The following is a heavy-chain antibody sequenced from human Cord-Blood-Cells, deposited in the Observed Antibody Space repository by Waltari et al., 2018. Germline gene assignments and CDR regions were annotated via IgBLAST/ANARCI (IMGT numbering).Heavy chain of an antibody. CDR2: IKSKTDGGTT. CDR3: TTYRFGDYFDY. D-gene: IGHD1-26*01. V-gene: IGHV3-15*01. J-gene: IGHJ4*02. CDR1: GLPFSNAW. Sequence: EVQLVESGGGLVKPGGSLRLSCAASGLPFSNAWMSWVRQAPGKGLEWVGRIKSKTDGGTTDYAAPVKGRFTISRDDSKNTLYLQMNSLKTEDTAVYYCTTYRFGDYFDYWGQGTLVTVSS.